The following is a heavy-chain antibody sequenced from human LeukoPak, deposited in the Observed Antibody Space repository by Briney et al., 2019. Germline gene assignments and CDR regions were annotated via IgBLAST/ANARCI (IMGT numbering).Heavy chain of an antibody. CDR1: GFTFSTYW. Sequence: GGSLRLSCAASGFTFSTYWMSWVRQAPGKGLEWVANINQDGSDKYYVDSVKGRFTISRDNAKNSLYLQMNSLRAEDTAVYYCARDGGGYSYGYDNLFDYWGQGTLVTVSS. D-gene: IGHD5-18*01. CDR2: INQDGSDK. V-gene: IGHV3-7*01. J-gene: IGHJ4*02. CDR3: ARDGGGYSYGYDNLFDY.